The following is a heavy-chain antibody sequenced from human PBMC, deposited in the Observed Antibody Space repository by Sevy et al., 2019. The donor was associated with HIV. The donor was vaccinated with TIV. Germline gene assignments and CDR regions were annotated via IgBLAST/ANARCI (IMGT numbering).Heavy chain of an antibody. D-gene: IGHD1-26*01. CDR1: GFTFSSFP. CDR2: ISYDGSNK. J-gene: IGHJ4*02. Sequence: GGSLRLSCAASGFTFSSFPMHWVRQAPGRGLEWVAVISYDGSNKYYADSVKGRFTISRDNSKNTLYLQMSSLRADDTAVYYCARVAMKWELLYHFDYWGQGTLVTVSS. V-gene: IGHV3-30-3*01. CDR3: ARVAMKWELLYHFDY.